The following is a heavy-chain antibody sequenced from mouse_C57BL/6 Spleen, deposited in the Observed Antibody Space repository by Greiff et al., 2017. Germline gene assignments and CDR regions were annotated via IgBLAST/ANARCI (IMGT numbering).Heavy chain of an antibody. CDR2: INPYNGDT. V-gene: IGHV1-20*01. CDR3: ASLYYSSDDAMDN. Sequence: EVQLVESGPELVKPGDSVKISCKASGYSFTGYFMNWVMQSHGKSLEWIGRINPYNGDTFYNQKFKGKATLPVDKSSSTAHMELQSLTSENTAVYYCASLYYSSDDAMDNWGQGTSVTVSA. J-gene: IGHJ4*01. D-gene: IGHD2-5*01. CDR1: GYSFTGYF.